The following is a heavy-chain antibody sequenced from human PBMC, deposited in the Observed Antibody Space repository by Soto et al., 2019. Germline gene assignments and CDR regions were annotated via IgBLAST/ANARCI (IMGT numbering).Heavy chain of an antibody. V-gene: IGHV3-30*19. CDR3: ARWGTTGGFDL. Sequence: QVQLVESGGGVVQPGASLRLSCADSGFRVKSFVMHWVRQAPGKWLEWVAFTSYDGNNKDYLDSVKGRFTVSRDNSQNTLHLQMDFLRPEDTALYYCARWGTTGGFDLWGQGTLVSVSA. CDR1: GFRVKSFV. J-gene: IGHJ4*02. D-gene: IGHD3-16*01. CDR2: TSYDGNNK.